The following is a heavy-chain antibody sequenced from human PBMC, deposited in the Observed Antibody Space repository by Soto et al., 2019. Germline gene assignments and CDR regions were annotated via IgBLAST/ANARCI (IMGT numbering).Heavy chain of an antibody. CDR2: ISYDGSNK. Sequence: PGGSLRLSCAASGFTFSSYAMHWVRQAPGKGLEWVAVISYDGSNKYYADSVKGRFTISRDNSKNTPYLQMNSLRAEDTAVYHCATGPWGDNPPEGYYSGMDVVDQGTTVKVFS. CDR1: GFTFSSYA. J-gene: IGHJ6*02. V-gene: IGHV3-30-3*01. D-gene: IGHD7-27*01. CDR3: ATGPWGDNPPEGYYSGMDV.